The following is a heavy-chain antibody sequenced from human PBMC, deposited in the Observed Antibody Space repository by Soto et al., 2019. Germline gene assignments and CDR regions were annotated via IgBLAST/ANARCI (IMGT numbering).Heavy chain of an antibody. CDR2: ISGSGGST. V-gene: IGHV3-23*01. CDR1: GFTFSSYA. Sequence: GGSLRLSCAASGFTFSSYAMSWVRQAPGKGLEWVSAISGSGGSTYYADSVKGRFTISRDNSKNTLYLQMNSLRAEDTAVYYCAKSDYGSGSYLSVGGAFDIWGQGTMVTVSS. CDR3: AKSDYGSGSYLSVGGAFDI. J-gene: IGHJ3*02. D-gene: IGHD3-10*01.